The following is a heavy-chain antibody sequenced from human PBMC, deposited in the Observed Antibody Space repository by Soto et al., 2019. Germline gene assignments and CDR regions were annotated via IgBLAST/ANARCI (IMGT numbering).Heavy chain of an antibody. CDR3: ARLNPHIGLGVDY. J-gene: IGHJ4*02. CDR2: IYYSGST. CDR1: GGSISSYY. Sequence: PSETLSLTCTVSGGSISSYYWSWIRQPPGKGLEWIGYIYYSGSTNYNPSLKSRVTISVDTSKNQFSLKLSSVTAADTAVYYCARLNPHIGLGVDYWGQGTLVTVSS. V-gene: IGHV4-59*08. D-gene: IGHD3-10*01.